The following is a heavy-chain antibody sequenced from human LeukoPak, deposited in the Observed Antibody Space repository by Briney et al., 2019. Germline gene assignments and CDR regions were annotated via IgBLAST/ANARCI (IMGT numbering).Heavy chain of an antibody. Sequence: PSETLSLTCAVYGGSFSGYYWSWIRQPPGKGLEWIGEINHSGSTNYNPSLKSRVTISVDTSKNQFSLKLSSVAAADTAVYYCATYSGEPNWFDPWGQGTLVTVSS. D-gene: IGHD1-14*01. CDR2: INHSGST. CDR3: ATYSGEPNWFDP. V-gene: IGHV4-34*01. CDR1: GGSFSGYY. J-gene: IGHJ5*02.